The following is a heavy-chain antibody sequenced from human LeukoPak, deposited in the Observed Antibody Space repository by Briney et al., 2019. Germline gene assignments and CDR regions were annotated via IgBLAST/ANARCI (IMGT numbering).Heavy chain of an antibody. CDR3: ARDTGRYSSSSRGDY. CDR2: IRYDGTNK. Sequence: GGSLRLSCAASGFTFSNYGMHWVRQAPGKGLEWVAFIRYDGTNKYYADSVKGRFTISRDNSKNTLYLQMNSLRAEDTAVYYCARDTGRYSSSSRGDYWGQGTLVTVSS. J-gene: IGHJ4*02. D-gene: IGHD6-6*01. V-gene: IGHV3-30*02. CDR1: GFTFSNYG.